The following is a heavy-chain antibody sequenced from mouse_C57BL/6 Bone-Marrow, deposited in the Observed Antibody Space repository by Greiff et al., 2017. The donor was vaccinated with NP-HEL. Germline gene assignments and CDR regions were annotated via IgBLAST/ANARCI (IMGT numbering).Heavy chain of an antibody. J-gene: IGHJ3*01. CDR2: ISSGGSYT. CDR3: ASPYDYDVAWFAY. CDR1: GFTFSSYG. D-gene: IGHD2-4*01. Sequence: EVKLVESGGDLVKPGGSLKLSCAASGFTFSSYGMSWVRQTPDKRLEWVATISSGGSYTYYPDSVQGRFPISRDNAKNTLYLQMSSLKSEDTAMYYCASPYDYDVAWFAYWGQGTLVTVSA. V-gene: IGHV5-6*01.